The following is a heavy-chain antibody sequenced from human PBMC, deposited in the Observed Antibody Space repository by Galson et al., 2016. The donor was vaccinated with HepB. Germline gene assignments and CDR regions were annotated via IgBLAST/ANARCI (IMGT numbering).Heavy chain of an antibody. CDR2: ISAHGGDT. CDR1: GFTFSTYA. CDR3: AKDPLVTGAGYFEY. J-gene: IGHJ1*01. V-gene: IGHV3-23*01. D-gene: IGHD2-21*02. Sequence: SCKASGFTFSTYAMSWVRQGPGKGLEWVSTISAHGGDTYYADSVQGRFTVSRDNSKNTVYLQMNSLRAEDTAVYYCAKDPLVTGAGYFEYWSQGSLSPSPQ.